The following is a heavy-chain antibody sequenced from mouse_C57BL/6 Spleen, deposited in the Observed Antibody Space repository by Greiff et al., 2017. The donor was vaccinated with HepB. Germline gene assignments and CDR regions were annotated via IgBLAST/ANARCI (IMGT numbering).Heavy chain of an antibody. CDR1: GYSFTSYY. D-gene: IGHD2-5*01. Sequence: VQLQESGPELVKPGASVKISCKASGYSFTSYYIHWVKQRPGQGLEWIGWIYPGSGNTKYNEKFKGKATLTADTSSSTAYMQLSSLTSEDSAVYYCASSYYSNYEYFDVWGTGTTVTVSS. CDR3: ASSYYSNYEYFDV. J-gene: IGHJ1*03. CDR2: IYPGSGNT. V-gene: IGHV1-66*01.